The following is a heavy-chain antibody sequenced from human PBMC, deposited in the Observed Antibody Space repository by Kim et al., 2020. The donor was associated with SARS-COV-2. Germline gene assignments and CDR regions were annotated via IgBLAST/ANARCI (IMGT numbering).Heavy chain of an antibody. Sequence: IYAQKFQGRVTMTEDTSTDTAYMELSSLRSEDTAVYYCATDPWNDGFRDYWGQGTLVTVSS. CDR3: ATDPWNDGFRDY. J-gene: IGHJ4*02. D-gene: IGHD1-1*01. V-gene: IGHV1-24*01.